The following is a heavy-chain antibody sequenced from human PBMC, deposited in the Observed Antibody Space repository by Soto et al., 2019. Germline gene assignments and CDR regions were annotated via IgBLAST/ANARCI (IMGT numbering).Heavy chain of an antibody. J-gene: IGHJ4*02. Sequence: QVQLVQSGAEVKKPGASVKVSCKASGYTFTSYGISWVRQAPGQGLEWMGWISAYNGNTNYAQKLQGRVTMTTDTSTSTDYMELRSLSSYATAVYYCARCGGGSCYASYFDYWGQGTLVTVAA. CDR1: GYTFTSYG. CDR3: ARCGGGSCYASYFDY. D-gene: IGHD2-15*01. CDR2: ISAYNGNT. V-gene: IGHV1-18*01.